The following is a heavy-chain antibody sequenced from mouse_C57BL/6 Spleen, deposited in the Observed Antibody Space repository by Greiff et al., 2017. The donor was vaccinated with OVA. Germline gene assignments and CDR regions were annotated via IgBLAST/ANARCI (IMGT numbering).Heavy chain of an antibody. CDR1: GFSLTSYG. V-gene: IGHV2-5*01. Sequence: VQRVESGPGLVQPSQSLSITCTVSGFSLTSYGVHWVRQSPGKGLEWLGVIWRGGSTDYNAAFMSRLSITKDNSKSQVFFKMNSQQADDTAIYYCAKNWDVGWYFDVWGTGTTVTVSS. D-gene: IGHD4-1*01. J-gene: IGHJ1*03. CDR2: IWRGGST. CDR3: AKNWDVGWYFDV.